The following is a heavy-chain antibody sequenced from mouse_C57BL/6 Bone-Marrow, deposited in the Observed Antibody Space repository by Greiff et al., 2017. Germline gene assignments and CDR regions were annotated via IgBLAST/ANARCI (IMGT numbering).Heavy chain of an antibody. J-gene: IGHJ4*01. CDR1: GYTFTGYW. V-gene: IGHV1-9*01. Sequence: QVQLQQSGAELMKPGASVKLSCKATGYTFTGYWIEWVKQRPGHGLEWIGEILPGSGSTNYNEKFKGKATFTADTSSNTAYMQLSSLTTEDPAIYSCAREGTPITTYYAMDYWGQGTSVTVSS. D-gene: IGHD1-1*01. CDR2: ILPGSGST. CDR3: AREGTPITTYYAMDY.